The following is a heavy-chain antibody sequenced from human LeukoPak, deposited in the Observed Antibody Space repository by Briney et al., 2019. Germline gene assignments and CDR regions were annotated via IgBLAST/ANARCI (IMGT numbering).Heavy chain of an antibody. V-gene: IGHV4-59*01. D-gene: IGHD3-22*01. Sequence: SETLSLTCTVSGGSISSYHWSWIRQPPGKGLEWIGYIYYSGSTNYNPSLKSRVTISVDTSKNQFSLKLSSVTAADTAVYYCARGAYYDSSGYWSYYYYYYMDVWGKGTTVTISS. CDR2: IYYSGST. CDR1: GGSISSYH. CDR3: ARGAYYDSSGYWSYYYYYYMDV. J-gene: IGHJ6*03.